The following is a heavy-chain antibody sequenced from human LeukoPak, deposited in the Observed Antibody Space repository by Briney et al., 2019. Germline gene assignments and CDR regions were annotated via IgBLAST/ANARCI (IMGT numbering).Heavy chain of an antibody. D-gene: IGHD6-19*01. CDR1: GGSISSYY. CDR2: IYYSGST. V-gene: IGHV4-59*12. J-gene: IGHJ1*01. Sequence: KASETLSLTCTVSGGSISSYYWSWIRQPPGKGLEWIGYIYYSGSTNYNPSLKSRVTISVDTSKNQFSLKLSSVTAADTALYYCASATRVIAVAGSTEYFQHWGQGTLVTVSS. CDR3: ASATRVIAVAGSTEYFQH.